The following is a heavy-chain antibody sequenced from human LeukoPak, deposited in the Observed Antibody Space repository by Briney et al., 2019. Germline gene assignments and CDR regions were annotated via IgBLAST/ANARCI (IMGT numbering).Heavy chain of an antibody. CDR3: SGFGASYYYYMDV. CDR1: GFTFDDYG. D-gene: IGHD3-10*01. Sequence: GSLRLSCAASGFTFDDYGMSWIRQPPGKGLEWIGEINHSGSTNYNPSLKSRVTISVDTSKNQFSLKLSSVTAADTAVYYCSGFGASYYYYMDVWGKGTTVTVSS. V-gene: IGHV4-34*08. J-gene: IGHJ6*03. CDR2: INHSGST.